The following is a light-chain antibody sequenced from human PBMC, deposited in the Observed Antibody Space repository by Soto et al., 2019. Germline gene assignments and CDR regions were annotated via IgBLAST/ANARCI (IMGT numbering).Light chain of an antibody. CDR2: AAS. CDR1: QGISTY. CDR3: QKYNSAPLT. J-gene: IGKJ4*01. V-gene: IGKV1-27*01. Sequence: DIQMTQSPSSLSASVGDRVTITCRASQGISTYLAWYQQKPGKVPKLLIYAASTLQSGVPSRFSGSGSGTDFTLTISSLQSEEVATYYCQKYNSAPLTFGGGTKVEIK.